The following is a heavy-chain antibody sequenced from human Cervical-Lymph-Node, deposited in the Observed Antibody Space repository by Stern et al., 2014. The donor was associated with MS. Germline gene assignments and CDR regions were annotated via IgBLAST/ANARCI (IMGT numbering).Heavy chain of an antibody. D-gene: IGHD2-2*02. CDR2: IYWDDDK. CDR3: AHRRAIRADAFDI. CDR1: GFSLSTNGMG. V-gene: IGHV2-5*02. J-gene: IGHJ3*02. Sequence: QVTLKESGPTLVKPTQTLTLTCNFSGFSLSTNGMGVGWFRQPPGKALEWLALIYWDDDKLYSPSLKSRLTISKGTSVSENQVVLTVTNMDPVDTATYYCAHRRAIRADAFDIWGQGTVATVSS.